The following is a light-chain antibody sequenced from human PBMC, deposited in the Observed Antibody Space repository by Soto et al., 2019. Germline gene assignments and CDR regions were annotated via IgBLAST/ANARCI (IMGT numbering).Light chain of an antibody. CDR3: QQRSNWPPVYT. J-gene: IGKJ2*01. V-gene: IGKV3-11*01. CDR1: QSVSSY. CDR2: DAS. Sequence: EIVLTQSPATLSLSPGERATLSCWASQSVSSYLAWYQQKPGQAPRLLIYDASNRATGIPARFSGSGSGTDFTLTISSLEPEDFAVYHCQQRSNWPPVYTFGQGTKLEIK.